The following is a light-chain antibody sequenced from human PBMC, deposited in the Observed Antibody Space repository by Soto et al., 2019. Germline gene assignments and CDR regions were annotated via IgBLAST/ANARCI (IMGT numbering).Light chain of an antibody. CDR1: QSVSNNY. CDR3: QQRSNWPPIT. J-gene: IGKJ5*01. CDR2: DAS. Sequence: EIVVTQSPATLSVSPGERATLSCKAIQSVSNNYLAWYQQKPGQAPRLLIYDASNRATGIPARFSGSGSGTDFTLTISSLEPEDFAVYYCQQRSNWPPITFGQGTRLEIK. V-gene: IGKV3-11*01.